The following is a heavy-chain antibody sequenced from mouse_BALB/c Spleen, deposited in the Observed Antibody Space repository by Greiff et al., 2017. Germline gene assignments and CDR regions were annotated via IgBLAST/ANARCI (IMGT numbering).Heavy chain of an antibody. V-gene: IGHV1-14*01. CDR3: ARRGVYYCSSFDY. Sequence: EVKLMESGPELVKPGASVKMSCKASGYTFTSYVMHWVKQKPGQGLEWIGYINPYNDGTKYNEKFKGKATLTSDKSSSTAYMELSSLTSEDSAVYYCARRGVYYCSSFDYWGQGTTLTVSS. CDR2: INPYNDGT. J-gene: IGHJ2*01. CDR1: GYTFTSYV. D-gene: IGHD1-1*01.